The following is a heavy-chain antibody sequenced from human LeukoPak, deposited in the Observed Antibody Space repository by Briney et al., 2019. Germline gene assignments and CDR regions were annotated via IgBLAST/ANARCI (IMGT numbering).Heavy chain of an antibody. V-gene: IGHV4-59*01. CDR1: GGSISSYY. Sequence: SETLSLTCTVSGGSISSYYWSWIRQPPGKGLEWIGYIYYSGSANYNPSLKSRVTISVDTSKNQFSLKLSSVTAADTAVYYCARDAYSHQTWGQGTMVTVSS. CDR2: IYYSGSA. CDR3: ARDAYSHQT. J-gene: IGHJ3*01. D-gene: IGHD5-18*01.